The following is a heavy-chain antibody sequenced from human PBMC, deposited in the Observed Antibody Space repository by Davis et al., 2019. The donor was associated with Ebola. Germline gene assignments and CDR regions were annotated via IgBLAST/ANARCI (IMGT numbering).Heavy chain of an antibody. J-gene: IGHJ6*02. CDR1: GFTFSSYS. V-gene: IGHV3-21*01. CDR3: ARVTGYGNTGYYYGMDV. CDR2: ISSSSSYI. D-gene: IGHD5-18*01. Sequence: GESLKISCAASGFTFSSYSMNWVRQAPGKGLEWVSSISSSSSYIYYADSVEGRFTISRDNAKNSLYLQMNSLRAEDTAVYYCARVTGYGNTGYYYGMDVWGQGTTVTVSS.